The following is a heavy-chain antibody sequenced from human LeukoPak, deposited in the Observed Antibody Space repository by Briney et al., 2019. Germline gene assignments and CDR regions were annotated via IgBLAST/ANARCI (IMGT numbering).Heavy chain of an antibody. CDR1: GGSISSGSYY. D-gene: IGHD6-6*01. Sequence: SSQTLSLTCTVSGGSISSGSYYWSWIRQPAGKGLEWIGRIYTSGSTNYNPSLKSRVTISVDTSKNQFSLKLSSVTAADTAVYYCAREVRIAARPAIFVYYFDYWGQGTLVTVSS. CDR3: AREVRIAARPAIFVYYFDY. CDR2: IYTSGST. V-gene: IGHV4-61*02. J-gene: IGHJ4*02.